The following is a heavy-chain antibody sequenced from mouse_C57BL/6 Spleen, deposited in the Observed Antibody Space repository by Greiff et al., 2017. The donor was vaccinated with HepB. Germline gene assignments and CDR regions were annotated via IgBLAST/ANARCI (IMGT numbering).Heavy chain of an antibody. CDR1: GYAFSSYW. J-gene: IGHJ1*03. V-gene: IGHV1-80*01. D-gene: IGHD2-4*01. CDR3: ARRGDYDVWYFDV. Sequence: VKLMESGAELVKPGASVKISCKASGYAFSSYWMNWVKQRPGKGLEWIGQIYPGDGDTNYNGKFKGKATLTADKSSSTAYMQLSSLTSEDSAVYFCARRGDYDVWYFDVWGTGTTVTVSS. CDR2: IYPGDGDT.